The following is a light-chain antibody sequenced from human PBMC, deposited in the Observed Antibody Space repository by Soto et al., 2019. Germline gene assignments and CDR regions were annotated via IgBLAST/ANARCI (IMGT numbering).Light chain of an antibody. V-gene: IGKV3-15*01. CDR2: GAS. CDR1: QSVSSN. J-gene: IGKJ1*01. CDR3: QQYNNWAPGT. Sequence: EIVMTQSPATLSVSPGERATLSCRASQSVSSNLAWYQQKPGQAPRLLIYGASTRATGIPARFSGSGSGTEFTLTISSLQSEDCAVYYCQQYNNWAPGTFGQGTKVEIK.